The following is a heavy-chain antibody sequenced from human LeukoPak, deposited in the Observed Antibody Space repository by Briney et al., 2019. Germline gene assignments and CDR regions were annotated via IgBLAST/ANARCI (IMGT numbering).Heavy chain of an antibody. D-gene: IGHD3-3*01. V-gene: IGHV4-34*01. J-gene: IGHJ4*02. Sequence: PSETLSLACAVYGGSFSGYYWSWIRQPPGKGLEWIGEINHSGSTNYNPSLKSRVTISVDTSKNQFSLKLSSVTAADTAVYYCARDNQRSGYYAKTFDYWGQGTLVTVSS. CDR1: GGSFSGYY. CDR3: ARDNQRSGYYAKTFDY. CDR2: INHSGST.